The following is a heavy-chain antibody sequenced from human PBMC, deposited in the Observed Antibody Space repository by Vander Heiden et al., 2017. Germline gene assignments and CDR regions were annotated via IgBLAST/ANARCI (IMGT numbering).Heavy chain of an antibody. Sequence: QLQLQESGPGLVKPSETLSLTCTVSGGSIRSSSYYWGWIRQPPGKGLEWIGSIYYSGSTYYNPSLKRRVTISVDTSKNQFSLKLSSVTAADTAVYYCARHSGCSGGSCYSSDFDYWGQGTLVTVSS. J-gene: IGHJ4*02. D-gene: IGHD2-15*01. V-gene: IGHV4-39*01. CDR3: ARHSGCSGGSCYSSDFDY. CDR2: IYYSGST. CDR1: GGSIRSSSYY.